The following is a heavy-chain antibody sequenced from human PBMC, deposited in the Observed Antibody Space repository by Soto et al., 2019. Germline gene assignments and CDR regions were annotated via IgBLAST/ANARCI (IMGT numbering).Heavy chain of an antibody. CDR1: GFTFSSYG. CDR3: AKGIGLLWFGEQLDPDYFDY. Sequence: GGSLRLSCAASGFTFSSYGMHWVRQAPGKGLEWVAVISYDGSNKYYADTVKGRFTISRDNSKNTLYLQMNSLRAEDTAVYYCAKGIGLLWFGEQLDPDYFDYWGQGTLVTVSS. D-gene: IGHD3-10*01. J-gene: IGHJ4*02. CDR2: ISYDGSNK. V-gene: IGHV3-30*18.